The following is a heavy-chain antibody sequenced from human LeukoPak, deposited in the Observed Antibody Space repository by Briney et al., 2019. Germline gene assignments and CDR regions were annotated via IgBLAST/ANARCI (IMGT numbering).Heavy chain of an antibody. CDR3: ARAGGTFDN. Sequence: SQTLSLTCAISGDSVSSKSASWNWIRQSPSRGLEWLGRTYYRSEWHNEYAVSVKSRISINPDTSQNQFSLQLSSVTTEDTAVYYCARAGGTFDNWGQGTLVTVSS. J-gene: IGHJ4*02. CDR2: TYYRSEWHN. D-gene: IGHD1-1*01. V-gene: IGHV6-1*01. CDR1: GDSVSSKSAS.